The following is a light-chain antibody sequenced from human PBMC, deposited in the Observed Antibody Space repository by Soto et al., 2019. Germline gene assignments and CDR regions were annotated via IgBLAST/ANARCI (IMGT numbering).Light chain of an antibody. J-gene: IGKJ2*01. CDR1: QSVLYNSKDKNY. CDR2: WAS. CDR3: QQYYSTPQT. Sequence: DIVMTQSPDSLAVSLGERATINCKSSQSVLYNSKDKNYLAWYQQKPGQPPKLLIYWASTRESGVHDRFSGSGSVTDFTLTISSLQAEDVAVYYCQQYYSTPQTFGQGTKLEIK. V-gene: IGKV4-1*01.